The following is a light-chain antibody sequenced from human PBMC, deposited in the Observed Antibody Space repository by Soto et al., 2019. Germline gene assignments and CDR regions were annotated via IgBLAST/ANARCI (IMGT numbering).Light chain of an antibody. CDR1: QSVDSSH. CDR3: QQYEISPFT. Sequence: EIVLTQSPDTLSLSPGERATLSCRASQSVDSSHLAWYQQKPGQAPRLLIYGASRRATGIPDRFSGSGSGTAFTLSIIRLESEDFAVYYCQQYEISPFTFGGGTKVDIK. V-gene: IGKV3-20*01. J-gene: IGKJ4*01. CDR2: GAS.